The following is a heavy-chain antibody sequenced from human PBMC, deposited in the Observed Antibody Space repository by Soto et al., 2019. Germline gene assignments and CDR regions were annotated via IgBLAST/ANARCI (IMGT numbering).Heavy chain of an antibody. D-gene: IGHD5-12*01. CDR2: IYYSGST. Sequence: SETLALTCTVSGGSIISYYCIFIRQPPWKGLEWIGYIYYSGSTNYNPSLKSRVTISVDTSKNQFSLKLSSVTAADTAVYYCARDGYNEDYFDYWGQGTLVTVSS. CDR3: ARDGYNEDYFDY. J-gene: IGHJ4*02. V-gene: IGHV4-59*01. CDR1: GGSIISYY.